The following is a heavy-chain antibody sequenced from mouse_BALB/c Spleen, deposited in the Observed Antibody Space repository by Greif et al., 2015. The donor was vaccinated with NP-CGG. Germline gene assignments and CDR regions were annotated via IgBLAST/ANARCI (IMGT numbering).Heavy chain of an antibody. CDR3: ASYYGSGYAMDY. J-gene: IGHJ4*01. CDR1: GYTFTSYW. D-gene: IGHD1-1*01. Sequence: QVHVKQSGAELAKPGASVKMSCKASGYTFTSYWMHWVKQRPGQGLEWIGYINPSTGYTEYNQKFKDKATLTADKSSSTAYMQLSSLTSEDSAVYYCASYYGSGYAMDYWGQGTSVTVSS. V-gene: IGHV1-7*01. CDR2: INPSTGYT.